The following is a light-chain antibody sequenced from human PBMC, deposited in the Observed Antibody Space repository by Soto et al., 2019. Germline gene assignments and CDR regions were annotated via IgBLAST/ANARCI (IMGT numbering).Light chain of an antibody. CDR3: MKDTLLPQALTGSLT. CDR1: QSLVHTDGNTY. J-gene: IGKJ4*01. Sequence: DVVMTQSPLSLPVTLGQPASISCRSSQSLVHTDGNTYLNWFQQRPGQSPRRLIYKVSKRDSGVPDRFSGSGAGTDFTLKINRVEAEDVGVYYCMKDTLLPQALTGSLTFDGGTKVEIK. V-gene: IGKV2-30*02. CDR2: KVS.